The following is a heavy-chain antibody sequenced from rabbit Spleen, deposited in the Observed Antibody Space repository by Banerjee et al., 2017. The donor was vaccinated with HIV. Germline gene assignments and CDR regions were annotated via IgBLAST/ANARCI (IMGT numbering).Heavy chain of an antibody. D-gene: IGHD4-2*01. Sequence: QSLEESGGDLVKPGASLTLTCTASGFSFSSSDYMCWVRQAPGKGLEWIGSIDTGSGNTYYASWAKGRFTVSKTSSTTVTLQMTSLTAADTATYFCARDRTDADNMFDFNLWGPGTLVTVS. CDR2: IDTGSGNT. CDR1: GFSFSSSDY. CDR3: ARDRTDADNMFDFNL. V-gene: IGHV1S40*01. J-gene: IGHJ4*01.